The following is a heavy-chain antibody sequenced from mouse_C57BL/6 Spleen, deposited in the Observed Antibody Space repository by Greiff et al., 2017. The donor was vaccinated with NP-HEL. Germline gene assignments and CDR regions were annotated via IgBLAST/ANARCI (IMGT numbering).Heavy chain of an antibody. CDR2: ISYDGSN. CDR1: GYSITSGYY. Sequence: VQLKESGPGLVKPSQSLSLTCSVTGYSITSGYYWNWIRQFPGNKLEWMGYISYDGSNNYNPSLKNRISITRDTSKNQFFLKLNSVTTEDTATYYCAREGLLDYAMDYWGQGTSVTVSS. V-gene: IGHV3-6*01. D-gene: IGHD2-10*01. J-gene: IGHJ4*01. CDR3: AREGLLDYAMDY.